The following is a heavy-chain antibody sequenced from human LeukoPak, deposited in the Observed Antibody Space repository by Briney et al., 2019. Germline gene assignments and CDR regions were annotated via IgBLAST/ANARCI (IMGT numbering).Heavy chain of an antibody. J-gene: IGHJ4*02. CDR3: ARDRGALDY. V-gene: IGHV3-74*01. CDR2: INSDGSVT. D-gene: IGHD1-26*01. CDR1: GFTFTNYW. Sequence: GGSLRLSYAASGFTFTNYWMHWVRQAPGEGLVWVSRINSDGSVTRYADSVKGRFTISRDNAKNTVFLQMHSLRTEDTAVYYCARDRGALDYWGQGTLVTVSS.